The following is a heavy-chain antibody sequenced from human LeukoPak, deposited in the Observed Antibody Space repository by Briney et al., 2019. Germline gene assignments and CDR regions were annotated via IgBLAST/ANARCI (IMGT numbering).Heavy chain of an antibody. CDR2: ILLIFGTA. CDR3: ARAPDESSTYSRWPIYFDQ. CDR1: GGTFSSYA. D-gene: IGHD3-22*01. J-gene: IGHJ4*02. V-gene: IGHV1-69*06. Sequence: GASVKVSCKASGGTFSSYAISWVRQAPGQGLEWVGGILLIFGTANYAQKFQGRVTITADKSTSTAYMELSSLRSEDSAVYYCARAPDESSTYSRWPIYFDQWGQGTLVTVSS.